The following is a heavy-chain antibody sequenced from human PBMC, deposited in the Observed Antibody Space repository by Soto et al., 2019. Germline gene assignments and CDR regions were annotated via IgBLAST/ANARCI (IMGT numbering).Heavy chain of an antibody. J-gene: IGHJ4*02. Sequence: GGSLRLSCAVSGYTFSSYSINWVRQAPGKGLEWVSYIGGSSSTIYYADSVKGRFTISRDNAKNSLYLQMNSLRSEDTAVYYCAGDRGYDSGWHYYFDFWGQGTLVTVSS. V-gene: IGHV3-48*01. CDR3: AGDRGYDSGWHYYFDF. CDR2: IGGSSSTI. D-gene: IGHD6-19*01. CDR1: GYTFSSYS.